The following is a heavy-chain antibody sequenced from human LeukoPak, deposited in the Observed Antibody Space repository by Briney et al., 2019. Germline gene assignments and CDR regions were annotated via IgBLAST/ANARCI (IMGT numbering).Heavy chain of an antibody. CDR2: ISYDGSST. V-gene: IGHV3-30*04. CDR1: GFSFSNYP. D-gene: IGHD6-19*01. CDR3: AKGSAVADIYFDY. J-gene: IGHJ4*02. Sequence: GGSLRLSCAASGFSFSNYPMQWVRQAPGKGLEWVATISYDGSSTYSAASVKGRFTISRDNSKNTLYLQMNSLRAEDTAVYYCAKGSAVADIYFDYWGQGTLVTVSS.